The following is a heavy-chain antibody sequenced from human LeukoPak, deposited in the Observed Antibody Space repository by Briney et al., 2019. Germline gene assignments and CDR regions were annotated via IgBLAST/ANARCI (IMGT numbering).Heavy chain of an antibody. CDR3: VRDGYSYGFILAFDI. J-gene: IGHJ3*02. CDR1: GFTFSGYW. V-gene: IGHV3-74*01. CDR2: INSDGSST. Sequence: QPGGSLRLSCAASGFTFSGYWMHWVRQAPGKGLVWVSRINSDGSSTSYADSVKGRFTISRDSAKNTLYLQMNSLRAEDTAVYYCVRDGYSYGFILAFDIWGLGTRVTVSS. D-gene: IGHD5-18*01.